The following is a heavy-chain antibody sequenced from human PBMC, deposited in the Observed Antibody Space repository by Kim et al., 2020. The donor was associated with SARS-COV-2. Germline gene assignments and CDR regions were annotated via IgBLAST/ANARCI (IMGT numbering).Heavy chain of an antibody. CDR3: ASYYYGSGSYYNSPFDY. J-gene: IGHJ4*02. D-gene: IGHD3-10*01. CDR1: GGTFSSYA. CDR2: IIPIFGTA. Sequence: SVKVSCKASGGTFSSYAISWVRQAPGQGLEWMGGIIPIFGTANYAQKFQGRVTITADESTSTAYMELSSLRSEDTAVYYCASYYYGSGSYYNSPFDYWGQGTLVTVSS. V-gene: IGHV1-69*13.